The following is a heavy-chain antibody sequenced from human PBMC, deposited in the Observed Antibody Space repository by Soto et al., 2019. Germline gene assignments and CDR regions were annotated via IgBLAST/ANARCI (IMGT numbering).Heavy chain of an antibody. Sequence: SETLSLTCTLSGGSISSYYWSWIRQPPGKGLEWIGYIYYSGSTNYNPSLKSRVTISVDTSKNQFSLKLSSVTAADTAVYYCARRYGSSFDYWGQGTLVTVSS. CDR1: GGSISSYY. D-gene: IGHD5-12*01. CDR2: IYYSGST. J-gene: IGHJ4*02. CDR3: ARRYGSSFDY. V-gene: IGHV4-59*08.